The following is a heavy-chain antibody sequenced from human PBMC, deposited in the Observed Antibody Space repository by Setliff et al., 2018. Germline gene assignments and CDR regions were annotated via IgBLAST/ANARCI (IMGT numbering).Heavy chain of an antibody. V-gene: IGHV1-69*13. Sequence: SVKVSCKASGGTFGSYGISWVRQAPGQGLEWMGGIIPIFGTANYAQKFQGRVTITADESTSTAYMELSSLRSEDTAVYYCARVSRTIVGARGFDYWGQGTLVTVSS. J-gene: IGHJ4*02. CDR3: ARVSRTIVGARGFDY. CDR2: IIPIFGTA. CDR1: GGTFGSYG. D-gene: IGHD1-26*01.